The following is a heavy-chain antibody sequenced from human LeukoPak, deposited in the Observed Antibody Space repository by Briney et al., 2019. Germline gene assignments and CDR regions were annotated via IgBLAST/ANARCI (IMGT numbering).Heavy chain of an antibody. J-gene: IGHJ4*02. CDR1: GGTFSSYA. CDR2: INTNTGNP. V-gene: IGHV7-4-1*02. Sequence: ASVKVSCKASGGTFSSYAISWARQAPGQGLEWMGWINTNTGNPTYAQGFTGRFVFSLDTSVSTAYLQISSLKAEDTAVYYCAREAYYDFWSGNFDYWGQGTLVTVSS. D-gene: IGHD3-3*01. CDR3: AREAYYDFWSGNFDY.